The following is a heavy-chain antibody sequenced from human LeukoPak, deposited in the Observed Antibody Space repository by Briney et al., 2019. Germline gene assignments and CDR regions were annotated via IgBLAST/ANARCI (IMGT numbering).Heavy chain of an antibody. CDR2: INPNSGGT. D-gene: IGHD1-14*01. Sequence: GASVKVSCKASGYTFTGHYIHWVRQAPGQGLEWMGWINPNSGGTNYAQKFQGRVTMTRDTSISTAYMELSRLRSDDTAVYYCARITGQHTRSQGYWGQGTLVTVSS. J-gene: IGHJ4*02. V-gene: IGHV1-2*02. CDR1: GYTFTGHY. CDR3: ARITGQHTRSQGY.